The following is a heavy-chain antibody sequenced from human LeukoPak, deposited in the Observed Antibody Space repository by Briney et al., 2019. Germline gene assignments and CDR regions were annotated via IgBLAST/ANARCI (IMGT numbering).Heavy chain of an antibody. V-gene: IGHV1-2*02. CDR3: AREEVIAAAGPTLDY. CDR1: GYTFTDYY. CDR2: INPNSGGT. D-gene: IGHD6-13*01. J-gene: IGHJ4*02. Sequence: GASVKVSCKASGYTFTDYYMHWVRQAPGQGLERMGWINPNSGGTNYAQKFQRRVTMTRDTSISTAYMELSRLRSHDTAVFYCAREEVIAAAGPTLDYWGQGALVTVSS.